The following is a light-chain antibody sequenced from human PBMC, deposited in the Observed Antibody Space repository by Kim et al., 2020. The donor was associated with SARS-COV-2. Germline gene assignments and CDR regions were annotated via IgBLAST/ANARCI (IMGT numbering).Light chain of an antibody. Sequence: DIVMTQSPLSLPVTPGEPASISCRSSRSLLHSNGYNYLDWYLQKPGQSPQLLIYLGSNRASGVPDRFSGSGSGTDFTLKISRAEAEDVGVYYCMQADTFGQGTKLEI. CDR2: LGS. CDR3: MQADT. CDR1: RSLLHSNGYNY. J-gene: IGKJ2*01. V-gene: IGKV2-28*01.